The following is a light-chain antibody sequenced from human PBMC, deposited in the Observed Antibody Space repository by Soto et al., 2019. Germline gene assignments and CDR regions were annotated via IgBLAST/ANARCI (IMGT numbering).Light chain of an antibody. J-gene: IGKJ1*01. Sequence: DIQLTQSPFFLSASVGDRVTITCRASQGISSYLAWYQQKPGKAPDLLIYSASTLQSGVPSRFSGSGSGTDFTLTISCLQSDDFATYYCQQYNSYSQTFGQGTKVDI. CDR1: QGISSY. CDR3: QQYNSYSQT. V-gene: IGKV1-9*01. CDR2: SAS.